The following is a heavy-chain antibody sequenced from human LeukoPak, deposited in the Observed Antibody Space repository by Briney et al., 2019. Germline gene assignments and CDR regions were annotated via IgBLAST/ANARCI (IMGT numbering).Heavy chain of an antibody. CDR2: ITGNGGGT. Sequence: GGSLRLSCAASGFIFSSYAMQWVRQAPGKELECISAITGNGGGTFYADSVKGRFTISRDNSKNTLFLQMDSLKAEDMAVYYCVRGGQSTNCFDYWGQGILATVSS. CDR1: GFIFSSYA. V-gene: IGHV3-64*02. D-gene: IGHD1-1*01. CDR3: VRGGQSTNCFDY. J-gene: IGHJ4*02.